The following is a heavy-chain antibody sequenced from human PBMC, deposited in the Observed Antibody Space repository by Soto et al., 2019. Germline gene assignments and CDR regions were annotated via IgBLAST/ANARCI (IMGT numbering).Heavy chain of an antibody. CDR3: ARAPPSSYQLLPSWFDP. Sequence: QVQLVQSGAEVKKPGSSVKVSCKASGGTFSSYAISWVRQAPGQGLEWMGGIIPIFGTANYAQKFQGRVTITADESTSTVYMELSSLRSEDTAVYYCARAPPSSYQLLPSWFDPWGQGTLVTVSS. CDR2: IIPIFGTA. V-gene: IGHV1-69*01. CDR1: GGTFSSYA. D-gene: IGHD2-2*01. J-gene: IGHJ5*02.